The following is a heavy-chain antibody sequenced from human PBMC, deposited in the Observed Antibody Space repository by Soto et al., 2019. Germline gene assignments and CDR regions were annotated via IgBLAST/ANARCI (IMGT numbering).Heavy chain of an antibody. J-gene: IGHJ4*02. Sequence: EVQLVESGGGLVKPGGSLRLSCAASGFTFSNAWMTWVRQAPGKGLEWVGRIKTKADGETTNYAAPVKGRFTILRNDSKATLYLPMNSLKTEDTAVYYCITDPSGSNWGQGTLVTVSS. CDR2: IKTKADGETT. CDR1: GFTFSNAW. CDR3: ITDPSGSN. V-gene: IGHV3-15*01. D-gene: IGHD7-27*01.